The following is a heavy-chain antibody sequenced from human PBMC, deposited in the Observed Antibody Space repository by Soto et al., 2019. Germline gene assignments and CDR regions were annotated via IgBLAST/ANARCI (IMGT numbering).Heavy chain of an antibody. V-gene: IGHV3-30*18. Sequence: QVQLVESGGGVVQPGRSLRLSCAASGFTFSSYGMHWVRQAPGKGLEWVAVISYDGSNKYYADSVKGRFTISRDNSKNTLYLQMNRLRAEDTAVYYCSKDAELHLGEPCYYYYDMDVWGKGTTVTVFS. J-gene: IGHJ6*03. CDR1: GFTFSSYG. CDR3: SKDAELHLGEPCYYYYDMDV. D-gene: IGHD3-16*01. CDR2: ISYDGSNK.